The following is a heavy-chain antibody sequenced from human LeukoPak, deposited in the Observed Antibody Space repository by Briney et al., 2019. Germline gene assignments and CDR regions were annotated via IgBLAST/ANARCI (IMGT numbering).Heavy chain of an antibody. V-gene: IGHV3-23*01. CDR1: GFTLSSYS. CDR2: INNDGDST. J-gene: IGHJ2*01. Sequence: GGSLRLSCAASGFTLSSYSMSWVRQAPGKGLEWVSSINNDGDSTYYADSVKGRFTISRDNSKNTLYLQMNSLGAEDTALYYCAKVRDWYFDLWGRGTLVTVSS. CDR3: AKVRDWYFDL.